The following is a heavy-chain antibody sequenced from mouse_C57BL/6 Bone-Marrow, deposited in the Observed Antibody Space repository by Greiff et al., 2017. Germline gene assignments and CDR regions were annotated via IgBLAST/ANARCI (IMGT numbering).Heavy chain of an antibody. CDR3: AREGVLNPFFDY. J-gene: IGHJ2*01. Sequence: QVQLQQPGAELVMPGASVKLSCKASGYTFTSYWMHWVKQRPGQGLEWIGQIDPSDSDTNYNQKFKGKSTLTVDKSSSTAYMQLSSLTSEDSAVYYCAREGVLNPFFDYWGQGTTLTVSS. D-gene: IGHD1-1*01. CDR2: IDPSDSDT. CDR1: GYTFTSYW. V-gene: IGHV1-69*01.